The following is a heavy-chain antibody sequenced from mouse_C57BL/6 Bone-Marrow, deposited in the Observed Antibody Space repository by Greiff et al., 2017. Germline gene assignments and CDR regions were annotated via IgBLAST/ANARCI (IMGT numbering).Heavy chain of an antibody. D-gene: IGHD2-4*01. Sequence: QVHVKQSGAELVRPGTSVKMSCKASGYTFTNYWIGWAKQRPGHGLEWIGDIYPGGGYTNYNDTFKGKATLTSDKSSRPAYMQVSSLTSEDSAIYYGARENGLRRGGYAMDYWGQGTSVTVSS. CDR1: GYTFTNYW. CDR2: IYPGGGYT. CDR3: ARENGLRRGGYAMDY. J-gene: IGHJ4*01. V-gene: IGHV1-63*01.